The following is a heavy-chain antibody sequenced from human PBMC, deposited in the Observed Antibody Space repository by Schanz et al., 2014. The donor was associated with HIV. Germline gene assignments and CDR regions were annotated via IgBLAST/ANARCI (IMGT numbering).Heavy chain of an antibody. Sequence: QVPLIQSGAEVKKPGSSVTVSCRASGGTVNRYAISWVRQAPGQGLEWMGGIIPIFGTANYAQKFQGRVTITADESTSTAYMELRSLRSEDTAVYYCARVGSGSYYVRYFDYWGQGTLVTVSS. V-gene: IGHV1-69*01. CDR2: IIPIFGTA. D-gene: IGHD3-10*01. J-gene: IGHJ4*02. CDR3: ARVGSGSYYVRYFDY. CDR1: GGTVNRYA.